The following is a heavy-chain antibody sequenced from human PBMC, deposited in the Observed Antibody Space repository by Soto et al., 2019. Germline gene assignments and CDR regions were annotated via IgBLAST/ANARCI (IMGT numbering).Heavy chain of an antibody. CDR3: ARELPQRQGRNMDV. J-gene: IGHJ6*02. Sequence: QVQLQESGPGLVKPSQTLSLTCTVTGGSMTTGDQYWTWIRHRPGEGLKWLGYINHRGSLYYNPSLESRVSMSVDTSKNQFSLNLSSVTAADTAVYYCARELPQRQGRNMDVWGQGTTVTVSS. D-gene: IGHD1-1*01. CDR2: INHRGSL. CDR1: GGSMTTGDQY. V-gene: IGHV4-31*03.